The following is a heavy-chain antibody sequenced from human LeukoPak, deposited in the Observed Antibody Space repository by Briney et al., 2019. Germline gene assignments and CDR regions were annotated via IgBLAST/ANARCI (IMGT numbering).Heavy chain of an antibody. CDR3: ARDLVTVTKGFDI. Sequence: SETLSLTCAVSDDSFSSHYWTWIRQPPGKGLEWIGYISYIESTNYNPSLKSRVTISIDTSKNQFSLKLSSVTAADTAVYYCARDLVTVTKGFDIWGQGTMVSVSS. CDR2: ISYIEST. CDR1: DDSFSSHY. J-gene: IGHJ3*02. V-gene: IGHV4-59*11. D-gene: IGHD4-17*01.